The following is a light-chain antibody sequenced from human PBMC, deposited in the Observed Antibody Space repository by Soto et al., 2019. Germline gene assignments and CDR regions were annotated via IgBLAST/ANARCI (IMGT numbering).Light chain of an antibody. J-gene: IGLJ2*01. CDR2: AVS. Sequence: QSALTQPASVSGSPGQSITISCTGTSSDVGGSNYVSWYQHHPGKAPKLMIYAVSNRPSGVSNRFSGSKSGNTASLTISGLQAEDEADYYCSSYTSSSTLRVFGGGTKVTVL. V-gene: IGLV2-14*03. CDR1: SSDVGGSNY. CDR3: SSYTSSSTLRV.